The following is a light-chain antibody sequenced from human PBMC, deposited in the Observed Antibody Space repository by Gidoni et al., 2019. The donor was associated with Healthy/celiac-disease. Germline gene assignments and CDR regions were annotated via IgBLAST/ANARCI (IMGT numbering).Light chain of an antibody. Sequence: EIVMTQSPATLSVSPGERATLSCRASQSVSSNLDWYQQKTGQAPRLLIYGASTSATGIPARFIGSGSGTEFTLTISSLQSEDFAVYYCQQYNNWPPLTFGGGTKVEIK. CDR2: GAS. J-gene: IGKJ4*01. CDR3: QQYNNWPPLT. CDR1: QSVSSN. V-gene: IGKV3-15*01.